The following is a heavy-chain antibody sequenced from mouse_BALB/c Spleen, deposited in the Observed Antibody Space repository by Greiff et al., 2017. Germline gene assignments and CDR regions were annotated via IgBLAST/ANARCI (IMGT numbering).Heavy chain of an antibody. CDR2: ISDGGSYT. CDR3: ARDRTGTDYYAMDY. CDR1: GFTFSDYY. D-gene: IGHD4-1*01. V-gene: IGHV5-4*02. J-gene: IGHJ4*01. Sequence: DVMLVESGGGLVKPGGSLKLSCAASGFTFSDYYMYWVRQTPEKRLEWVATISDGGSYTYYPDSVKGRFTISRDNAKNNLYLQMSSLKSEDTAMYYCARDRTGTDYYAMDYWGQGTSVTVSS.